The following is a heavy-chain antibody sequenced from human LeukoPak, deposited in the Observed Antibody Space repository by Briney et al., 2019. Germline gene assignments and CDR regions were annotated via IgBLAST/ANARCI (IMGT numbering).Heavy chain of an antibody. Sequence: ASVKVSCKASGYTFTSYGISWVRQAPGQGLEWMGWISAYNGNTNYAQKLQGRVTMTTGTSTSTAYMELRSLRSDDTAVYYCARGPPSLRYLDWLSGYWGQGTLVTVSS. D-gene: IGHD3-9*01. CDR3: ARGPPSLRYLDWLSGY. CDR2: ISAYNGNT. CDR1: GYTFTSYG. V-gene: IGHV1-18*04. J-gene: IGHJ4*02.